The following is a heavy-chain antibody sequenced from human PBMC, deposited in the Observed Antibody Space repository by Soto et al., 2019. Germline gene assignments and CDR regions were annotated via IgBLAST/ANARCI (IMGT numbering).Heavy chain of an antibody. V-gene: IGHV5-51*01. CDR1: GYSFTSYW. Sequence: ESLKISCTGVGYSFTSYWIGWVRQMPGKGLEWMGIIYPGDSDTRYSPSFQGQVTISADKSITTAYLQWSSLKASDTAMYYCARGYCTTTICDPWFDPWGQGTLVTVSS. J-gene: IGHJ5*02. CDR2: IYPGDSDT. D-gene: IGHD2-2*01. CDR3: ARGYCTTTICDPWFDP.